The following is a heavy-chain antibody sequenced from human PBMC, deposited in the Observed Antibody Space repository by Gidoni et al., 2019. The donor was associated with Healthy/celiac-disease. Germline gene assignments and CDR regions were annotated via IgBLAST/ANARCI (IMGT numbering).Heavy chain of an antibody. CDR3: AKAYYDILTGYPSNYYYYYGMDV. D-gene: IGHD3-9*01. Sequence: VQPGGSLRLSCAASGFTFSSYAMSWFRQAPGKGLEWVSAISGSGGSTYYADSVKGRFTISRDNSKNTLYLQMNSLRAEDTAVYYCAKAYYDILTGYPSNYYYYYGMDVWGQGTTVTVSS. V-gene: IGHV3-23*01. CDR1: GFTFSSYA. J-gene: IGHJ6*02. CDR2: ISGSGGST.